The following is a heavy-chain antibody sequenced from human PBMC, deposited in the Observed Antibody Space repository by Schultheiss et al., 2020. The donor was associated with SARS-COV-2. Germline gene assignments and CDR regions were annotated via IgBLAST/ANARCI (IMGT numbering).Heavy chain of an antibody. CDR2: ISYDGSNK. D-gene: IGHD6-13*01. J-gene: IGHJ6*02. CDR1: GFTFSSYG. CDR3: ARVVGSAAAGTVVGYYYYGMDV. V-gene: IGHV3-30*03. Sequence: GGSLRLSCAASGFTFSSYGMHWVRQAPGKGLEWVAVISYDGSNKYYADSVKGRFTISRDNSKNTLYLQMNSLRAEDTAVYYCARVVGSAAAGTVVGYYYYGMDVWGQGTTVTVSS.